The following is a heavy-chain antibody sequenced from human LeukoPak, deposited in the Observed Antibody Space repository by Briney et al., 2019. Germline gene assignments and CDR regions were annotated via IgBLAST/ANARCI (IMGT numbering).Heavy chain of an antibody. D-gene: IGHD3-10*01. J-gene: IGHJ4*02. CDR1: GGSINSYS. CDR3: ARYFLSGTLPVSADY. Sequence: ETLSLSCTVSGGSINSYSYYWGWIRQTPGKGLEWVSSISSSSSYIYYADSVKGRFTISRDNAKNSLYLQMNSLRAEDTAVYYCARYFLSGTLPVSADYWGQGTLVTVSS. CDR2: ISSSSSYI. V-gene: IGHV3-21*01.